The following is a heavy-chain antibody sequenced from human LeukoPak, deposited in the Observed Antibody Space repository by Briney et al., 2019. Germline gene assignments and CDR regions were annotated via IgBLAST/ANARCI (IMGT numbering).Heavy chain of an antibody. J-gene: IGHJ4*02. D-gene: IGHD3-10*01. CDR3: ARSGLLWFGELDY. V-gene: IGHV3-11*01. CDR2: ISSSGTTI. Sequence: PGGSLRLSCAASGFTFSDYYMSWIRQAPGKGLEWVSYISSSGTTIYYADSVKGRFTISRDNSKNTLYLQMNSLRAEDTAVYYCARSGLLWFGELDYWGQGTLVTVSS. CDR1: GFTFSDYY.